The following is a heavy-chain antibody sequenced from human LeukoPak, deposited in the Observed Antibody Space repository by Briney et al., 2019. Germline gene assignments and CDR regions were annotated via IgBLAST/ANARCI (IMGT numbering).Heavy chain of an antibody. D-gene: IGHD2-21*02. CDR3: ARDCGGDCYMR. CDR1: GGSISSYY. J-gene: IGHJ3*01. Sequence: SETLSLTCTVSGGSISSYYWSWIRQPPGKGLEWIGYIYYSGSTNYNPSLKSRVTISVDTSKNQFSLKLSSVTAADTAVYYCARDCGGDCYMRWGQGTMVTVSS. V-gene: IGHV4-59*01. CDR2: IYYSGST.